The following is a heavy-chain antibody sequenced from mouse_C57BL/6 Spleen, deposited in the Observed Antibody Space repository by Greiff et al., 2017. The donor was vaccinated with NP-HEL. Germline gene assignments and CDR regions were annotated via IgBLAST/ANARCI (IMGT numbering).Heavy chain of an antibody. J-gene: IGHJ4*01. CDR2: ISYSGST. D-gene: IGHD1-1*02. V-gene: IGHV3-1*01. Sequence: DVMLVESGPGMVKPSQSLSLTCTVTGYSITSGYDWHWIRHFPGNKLEWMGYISYSGSTNYNPSLKSRISITHDTSKNHFFLKLNSVTTEDTATYYCARDHYGFAMDYWGQGTSVTVSS. CDR3: ARDHYGFAMDY. CDR1: GYSITSGYD.